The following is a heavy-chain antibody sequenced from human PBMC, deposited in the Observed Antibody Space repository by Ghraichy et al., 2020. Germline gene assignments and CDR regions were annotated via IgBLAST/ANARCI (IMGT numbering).Heavy chain of an antibody. D-gene: IGHD3-10*01. CDR3: ARDALWRYYGSGRHYYYYMDV. CDR1: GFTFSSYA. Sequence: GGSLRLSCAASGFTFSSYAMHRVRQAPGKGLEWVAVISYDGSNKYYADSVKGRFTISRDNSKNTLYLQMNSLRAEDTAVYYCARDALWRYYGSGRHYYYYMDVWGKGTTVTVSS. V-gene: IGHV3-30*04. J-gene: IGHJ6*03. CDR2: ISYDGSNK.